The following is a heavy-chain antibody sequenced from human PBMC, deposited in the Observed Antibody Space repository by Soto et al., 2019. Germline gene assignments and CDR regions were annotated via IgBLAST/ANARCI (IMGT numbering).Heavy chain of an antibody. V-gene: IGHV1-2*02. CDR2: INPNSGGT. Sequence: ASVKVSCKASGYTFTGYYMHWVRQAPGQGLEWMGWINPNSGGTNYAQKFQGRVTMTRDTYISTAYMELSRLRYVDTAVYYCARDQSDYYGSGSYHWFDPWGQGTLVTVSS. CDR1: GYTFTGYY. D-gene: IGHD3-10*01. CDR3: ARDQSDYYGSGSYHWFDP. J-gene: IGHJ5*02.